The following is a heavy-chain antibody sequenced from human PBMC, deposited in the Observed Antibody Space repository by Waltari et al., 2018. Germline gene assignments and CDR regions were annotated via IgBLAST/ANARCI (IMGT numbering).Heavy chain of an antibody. V-gene: IGHV3-21*01. J-gene: IGHJ4*02. CDR3: ARRFCSGGDCYWIFDF. CDR2: ISSSSAYI. CDR1: GVTLVYSS. Sequence: EVQLVESGGGLVKPGGSLRLSCVASGVTLVYSSLNWVRQAPGEGLEWVSSISSSSAYIYYADSVKGRFTVSRDNARNSLYLQMNSLRAEDSGLYYCARRFCSGGDCYWIFDFWGQGTLVTVSS. D-gene: IGHD2-21*02.